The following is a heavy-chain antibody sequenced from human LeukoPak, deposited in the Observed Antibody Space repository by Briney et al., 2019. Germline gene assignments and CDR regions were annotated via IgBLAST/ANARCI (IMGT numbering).Heavy chain of an antibody. CDR1: GGSVSSDSYY. Sequence: PSETLSLTCTVSGGSVSSDSYYWSWIRQPPGKGLEWIGYIYHSGSTNYIPSLKGRVTISVDTSKNQFSLKLSSVTAADTAVYYCARGGRWLQFNYWGQGTLVTVSS. CDR3: ARGGRWLQFNY. J-gene: IGHJ4*02. CDR2: IYHSGST. D-gene: IGHD5-24*01. V-gene: IGHV4-61*01.